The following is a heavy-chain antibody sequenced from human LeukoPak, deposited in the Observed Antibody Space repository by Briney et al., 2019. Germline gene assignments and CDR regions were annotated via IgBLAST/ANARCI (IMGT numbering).Heavy chain of an antibody. CDR2: IYYSGST. CDR1: GVSISSSSYY. V-gene: IGHV4-39*01. J-gene: IGHJ4*02. Sequence: SETLSLTCTVSGVSISSSSYYWGWIRQPPGKGLEWIGSIYYSGSTYYNPSLKSRVTISVDTSKNQFSLKLSSVTAADTAVYYCASSGEQQLGGMIDYWGQGTLVTVSS. CDR3: ASSGEQQLGGMIDY. D-gene: IGHD6-13*01.